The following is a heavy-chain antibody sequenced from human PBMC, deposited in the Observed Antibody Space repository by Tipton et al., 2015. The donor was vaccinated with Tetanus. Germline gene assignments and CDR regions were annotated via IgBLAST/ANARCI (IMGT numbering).Heavy chain of an antibody. CDR2: IYYSGTT. V-gene: IGHV4-39*01. CDR3: ARQADNWFDP. Sequence: TLSLTCTVSGDSIDSGSYYWGWIRQPPGKGLEWIGSIYYSGTTYYNSSLKSRLTISVATSKRQFSLKLTSVTAIDTAIYYCARQADNWFDPWGQGTLVTVSS. CDR1: GDSIDSGSYY. J-gene: IGHJ5*02.